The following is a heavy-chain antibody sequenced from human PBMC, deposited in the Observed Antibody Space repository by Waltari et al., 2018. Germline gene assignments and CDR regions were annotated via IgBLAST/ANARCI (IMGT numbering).Heavy chain of an antibody. Sequence: EVQLLESGGGLVQPGGSLTLSCEASGFTFSTYAMSWGRQAPGKGLEWVSTISASGGTTYYADSVKGRFTISRDKSKNTLYLQMSSLRAEDTAIYSCARDWWDYWGQGTLVTVSS. V-gene: IGHV3-23*01. J-gene: IGHJ4*02. CDR3: ARDWWDY. D-gene: IGHD2-15*01. CDR2: ISASGGTT. CDR1: GFTFSTYA.